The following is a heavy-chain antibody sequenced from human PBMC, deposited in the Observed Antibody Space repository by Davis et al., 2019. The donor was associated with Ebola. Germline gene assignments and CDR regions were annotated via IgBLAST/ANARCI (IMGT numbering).Heavy chain of an antibody. D-gene: IGHD1-26*01. CDR3: ARRVGARSGFDS. V-gene: IGHV1-8*01. Sequence: ASVKVSRKASGYTFTSSDINWVRQATGQGLEWMGWMNPNSGNTGYAQKFQGRITMTRNISISTAYMELSSLRSDDTAVYYCARRVGARSGFDSWGQGSLVTVSS. J-gene: IGHJ4*02. CDR2: MNPNSGNT. CDR1: GYTFTSSD.